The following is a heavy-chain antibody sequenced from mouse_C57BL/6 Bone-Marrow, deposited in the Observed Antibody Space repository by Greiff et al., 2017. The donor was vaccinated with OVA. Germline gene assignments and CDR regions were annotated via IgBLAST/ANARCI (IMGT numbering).Heavy chain of an antibody. J-gene: IGHJ2*01. V-gene: IGHV7-3*01. CDR2: IRNKANGYTT. CDR3: ARSHLYFDY. D-gene: IGHD5-1*01. CDR1: GITFTDYY. Sequence: EAGGITFTDYYMSWVRQPPGKALEWLGFIRNKANGYTTEYSASVKGRFTISRDNSQSILYLQMNALRAEDSATYYCARSHLYFDYWGQGTTLTVSS.